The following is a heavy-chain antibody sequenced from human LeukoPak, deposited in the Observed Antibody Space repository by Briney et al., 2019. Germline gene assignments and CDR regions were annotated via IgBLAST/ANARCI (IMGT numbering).Heavy chain of an antibody. CDR2: ISGSGGST. Sequence: GGSLRLSCAASGFTFSSYAMSWVRQAPGKGLEWVSAISGSGGSTYYADSVKGRFTISRDNSKNTLYLQMNSLRAEDTAVYYCAKDNLALDGSGSYSTFDYWGQGTTVTVSS. J-gene: IGHJ4*03. D-gene: IGHD3-10*01. CDR1: GFTFSSYA. CDR3: AKDNLALDGSGSYSTFDY. V-gene: IGHV3-23*01.